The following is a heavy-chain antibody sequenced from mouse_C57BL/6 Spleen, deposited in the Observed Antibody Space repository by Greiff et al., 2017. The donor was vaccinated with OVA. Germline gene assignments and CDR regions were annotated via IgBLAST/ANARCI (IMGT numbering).Heavy chain of an antibody. J-gene: IGHJ3*01. V-gene: IGHV1-15*01. CDR1: GYTFTDYE. Sequence: QVQLQQSGAELVRPGASVTLSCKASGYTFTDYEMHWVKQTPVHGLEWIGAIDPETGGTAYNQKFKGKAILTADKSSSTAYMELRSLTSEDSAVYYGTRGGSYYSNSGGFAYWGQGTLVTVSA. CDR2: IDPETGGT. CDR3: TRGGSYYSNSGGFAY. D-gene: IGHD2-5*01.